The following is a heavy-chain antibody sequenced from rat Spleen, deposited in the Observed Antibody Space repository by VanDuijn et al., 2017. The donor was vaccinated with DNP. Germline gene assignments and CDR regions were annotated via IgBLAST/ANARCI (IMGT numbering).Heavy chain of an antibody. V-gene: IGHV5-7*01. D-gene: IGHD5-1*01. CDR3: TTHDWGS. CDR1: GFTFSDYN. J-gene: IGHJ2*01. CDR2: IIYDGSNT. Sequence: EVQLVESGGGLVRPGRSLKLSCAASGFTFSDYNMAWVRQAPKRGLEWVATIIYDGSNTFFGDSVKGRFTISRDNAKSTLYLQMDSLRSEDTATYYCTTHDWGSWGQGVMVTVSS.